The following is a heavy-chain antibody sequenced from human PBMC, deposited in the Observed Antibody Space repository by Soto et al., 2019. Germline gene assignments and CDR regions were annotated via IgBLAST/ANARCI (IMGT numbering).Heavy chain of an antibody. CDR3: SRRAPEGFDP. J-gene: IGHJ5*02. V-gene: IGHV4-39*02. CDR1: GGSFSNYY. Sequence: SETLSLTCAVYGGSFSNYYWAWIRQPPGKGLEWIGSIDYSGSTYYNPSLKSRVTISVDTSKNHFSLKLGSVTAADTALYYCSRRAPEGFDPWGQGTLVTVSS. CDR2: IDYSGST.